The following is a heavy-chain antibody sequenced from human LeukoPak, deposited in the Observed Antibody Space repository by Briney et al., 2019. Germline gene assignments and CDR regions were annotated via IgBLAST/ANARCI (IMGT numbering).Heavy chain of an antibody. J-gene: IGHJ4*02. CDR2: INDNSDTI. CDR3: AKGGVAPDY. Sequence: GGSLRLSCAASGFTFSHFSMHWVRQAPGKGLECVAYINDNSDTIFYADSVKGRFTISRDNSKNTVYLQMNSLRPEDTAIYYCAKGGVAPDYWGQGTLVTVSS. D-gene: IGHD2-21*01. V-gene: IGHV3-48*01. CDR1: GFTFSHFS.